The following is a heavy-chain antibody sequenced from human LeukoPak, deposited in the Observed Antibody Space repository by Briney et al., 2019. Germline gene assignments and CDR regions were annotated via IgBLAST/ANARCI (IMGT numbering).Heavy chain of an antibody. J-gene: IGHJ3*02. Sequence: GGSLRLSCAASGFTFSSYWMSWVRQAPGKGLEWVANIKQDGSEKYYVDSVKGRFTISRDNAKNTLYLQMNSLRAEDTAVYYCARVPKYNWNDGFHAFDIWGQGTMVTVSS. CDR2: IKQDGSEK. V-gene: IGHV3-7*01. CDR3: ARVPKYNWNDGFHAFDI. CDR1: GFTFSSYW. D-gene: IGHD1-1*01.